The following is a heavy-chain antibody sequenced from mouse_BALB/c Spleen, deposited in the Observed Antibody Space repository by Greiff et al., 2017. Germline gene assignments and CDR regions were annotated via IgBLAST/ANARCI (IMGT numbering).Heavy chain of an antibody. CDR3: ARGDGYYGTDYAMDY. V-gene: IGHV5-12-2*01. CDR2: ISNGGGST. D-gene: IGHD2-3*01. Sequence: DVKLVESGGGLVQPGGSLKLSCAASGFTFSSYTMSWVRQTPEKRLEWVAYISNGGGSTYYPDTVKGRFTISRDNAKNTLYLQMSSLKSEDTAMYYCARGDGYYGTDYAMDYWGQGTSVTVSS. CDR1: GFTFSSYT. J-gene: IGHJ4*01.